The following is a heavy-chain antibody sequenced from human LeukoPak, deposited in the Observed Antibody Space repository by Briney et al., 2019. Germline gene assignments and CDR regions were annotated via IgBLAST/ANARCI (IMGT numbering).Heavy chain of an antibody. CDR1: GFTFDDYA. J-gene: IGHJ6*03. Sequence: ARSLRFSCAASGFTFDDYAMHWVRQAPGKGLEGGLGISWNSGSIGYADSVKGRFTISRDNAKNSLYLQMNSLRAEDMALYYCARATAYDYYYMDVWGKGTTVTVSS. D-gene: IGHD5-12*01. V-gene: IGHV3-9*03. CDR3: ARATAYDYYYMDV. CDR2: ISWNSGSI.